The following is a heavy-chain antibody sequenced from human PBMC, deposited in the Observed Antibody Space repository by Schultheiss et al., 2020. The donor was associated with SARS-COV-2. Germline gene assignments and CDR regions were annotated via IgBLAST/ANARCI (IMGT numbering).Heavy chain of an antibody. Sequence: SETLSLTCTVSGGSISSYYWSWIRQPPGKGLEWIGEINHSGSTNYNPSLKSRVTMSADTSKNQFSLKLSSVTAADTAVYFCASESGSGSYDYWGQGTLVTVSS. J-gene: IGHJ4*02. D-gene: IGHD1-26*01. V-gene: IGHV4-34*01. CDR2: INHSGST. CDR1: GGSISSYY. CDR3: ASESGSGSYDY.